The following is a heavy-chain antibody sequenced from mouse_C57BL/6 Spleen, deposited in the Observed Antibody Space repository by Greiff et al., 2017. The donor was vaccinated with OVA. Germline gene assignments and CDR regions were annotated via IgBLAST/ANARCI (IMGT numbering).Heavy chain of an antibody. V-gene: IGHV1-50*01. CDR3: ARSVTTVVSFDD. J-gene: IGHJ2*01. CDR2: IDPSDSYT. D-gene: IGHD1-1*01. CDR1: GYTFTSYW. Sequence: VQLQQPGAELVKPGASVKLSCKASGYTFTSYWMQWVKQRPGQGLEWIGEIDPSDSYTNYNQKFKGKATLTVDTSSSTAYMQLSSLTSEDAAGYYCARSVTTVVSFDDWGKGTTLTVSS.